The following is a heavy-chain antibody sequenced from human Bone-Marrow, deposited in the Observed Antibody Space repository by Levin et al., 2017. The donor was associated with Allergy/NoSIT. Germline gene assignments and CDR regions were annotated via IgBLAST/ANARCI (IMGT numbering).Heavy chain of an antibody. CDR2: INRDGDDG. D-gene: IGHD3-16*01. CDR1: GFTFSGYW. V-gene: IGHV3-7*02. J-gene: IGHJ1*01. CDR3: AKKGAGSFGF. Sequence: GESLKITCASSGFTFSGYWMAWVRQAPGKGLEWVANINRDGDDGYYVDSVKGRFTISRDNARNSLDLQMNSLRVEDTAVYYCAKKGAGSFGFWGKGTLVTVAS.